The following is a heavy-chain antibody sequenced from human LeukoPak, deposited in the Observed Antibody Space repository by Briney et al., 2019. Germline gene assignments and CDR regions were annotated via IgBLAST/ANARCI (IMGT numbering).Heavy chain of an antibody. Sequence: PGGSLRLSCAASGVTFSSYSMNWVRQAPGKGLEWVSSISSSSSYIYYADSVKGRFTISRDNAKNSLYLQMNSLRAEDTAVYYCARDTRQYSSSFAYYYYGMDVWGQGTTVTVSS. V-gene: IGHV3-21*01. J-gene: IGHJ6*02. D-gene: IGHD6-6*01. CDR2: ISSSSSYI. CDR1: GVTFSSYS. CDR3: ARDTRQYSSSFAYYYYGMDV.